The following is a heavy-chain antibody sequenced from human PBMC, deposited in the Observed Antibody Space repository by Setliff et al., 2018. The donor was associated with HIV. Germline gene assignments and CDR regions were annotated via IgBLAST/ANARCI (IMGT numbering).Heavy chain of an antibody. J-gene: IGHJ5*02. Sequence: PSETLSLTCTVSGGSISSHYWSWIRQPPGKGLEWIGSIYYSGSTNYNPSLKSRVTISVDTSKNQFSLELSSVTAADTAVYYCASRVYYYDESRILREEGFVPWGQGTLVTVSS. CDR2: IYYSGST. CDR1: GGSISSHY. D-gene: IGHD3-22*01. CDR3: ASRVYYYDESRILREEGFVP. V-gene: IGHV4-59*11.